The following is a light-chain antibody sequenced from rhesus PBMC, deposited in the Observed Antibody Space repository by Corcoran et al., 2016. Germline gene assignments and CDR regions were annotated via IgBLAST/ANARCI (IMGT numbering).Light chain of an antibody. J-gene: IGKJ2*01. CDR3: QHGYGTPYS. Sequence: DIQMTQSPSSLSASVGDRFTITCRASENVNNYLNWYPQKPGKAPKLLIYKASTLQSGVPSRFSGSGSWTDYTFTISSLQPEDVATYYCQHGYGTPYSFGQGTKVEIK. V-gene: IGKV1-74*01. CDR1: ENVNNY. CDR2: KAS.